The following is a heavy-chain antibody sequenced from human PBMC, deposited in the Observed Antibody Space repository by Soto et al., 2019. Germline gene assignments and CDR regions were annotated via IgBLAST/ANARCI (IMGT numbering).Heavy chain of an antibody. D-gene: IGHD6-13*01. V-gene: IGHV1-3*05. CDR1: GYTFTSYA. CDR3: ARGIAPYYFDY. CDR2: INAGNGNT. Sequence: QGQLVQSGAEEKKPGASVKGSCEASGYTFTSYAMHWVRQAPGQRLEWMGWINAGNGNTKYSQKFQGRVTITRDTSASTAYMELSSLRSEATAVYYCARGIAPYYFDYWGQVTLVTVSS. J-gene: IGHJ4*02.